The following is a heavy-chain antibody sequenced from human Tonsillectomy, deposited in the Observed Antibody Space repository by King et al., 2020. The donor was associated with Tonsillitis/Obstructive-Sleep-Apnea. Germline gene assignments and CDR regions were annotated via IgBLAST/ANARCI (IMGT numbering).Heavy chain of an antibody. J-gene: IGHJ3*02. V-gene: IGHV3-20*04. CDR3: VKELGTTGMTGAFDI. Sequence: VQLVESGGGVVRPGGSLRLSCAASGFTFDDYGISWVRQAPGKGLQGVSTINWSGGTTANADSVKGRFTISRDNAKNSLYLQMNSLRAGETALYYCVKELGTTGMTGAFDIWGQGTMVTVSS. CDR2: INWSGGTT. CDR1: GFTFDDYG. D-gene: IGHD1-1*01.